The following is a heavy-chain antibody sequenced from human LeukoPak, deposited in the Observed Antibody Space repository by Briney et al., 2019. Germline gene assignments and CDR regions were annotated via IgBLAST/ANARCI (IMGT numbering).Heavy chain of an antibody. CDR3: ARGIGYYDSSGPNWFDP. V-gene: IGHV1-46*01. D-gene: IGHD3-22*01. Sequence: ASVKVSCKASGYTFTSYYMHWVRQAPGQGLELMGIINPSGGSTSYAQKFQGRVTMTRDTSTSTVYMELSSLRSEDTAVYYCARGIGYYDSSGPNWFDPWGQGTLVTVSS. J-gene: IGHJ5*02. CDR1: GYTFTSYY. CDR2: INPSGGST.